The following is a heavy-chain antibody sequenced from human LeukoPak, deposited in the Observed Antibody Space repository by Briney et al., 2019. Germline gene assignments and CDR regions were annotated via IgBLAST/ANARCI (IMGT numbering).Heavy chain of an antibody. CDR2: IYYSGST. Sequence: PSETLSLTCTVSGGSISSYYWSWIRQPPGKGLEWIGYIYYSGSTNYNPSLKSRVTISVDTSKNQFSLKLSSVTAADTAVYYCARLKTTVVDEAPYYYYYGMDVWGQGTTVTVSS. V-gene: IGHV4-59*08. CDR1: GGSISSYY. D-gene: IGHD4-17*01. J-gene: IGHJ6*02. CDR3: ARLKTTVVDEAPYYYYYGMDV.